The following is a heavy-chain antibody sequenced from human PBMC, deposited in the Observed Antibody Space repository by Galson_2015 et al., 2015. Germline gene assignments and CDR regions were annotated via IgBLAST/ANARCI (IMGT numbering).Heavy chain of an antibody. D-gene: IGHD6-13*01. J-gene: IGHJ4*02. V-gene: IGHV3-7*01. CDR3: ARGELVYDY. CDR1: GFTFSSYW. CDR2: IKQDGSER. Sequence: SLRLSCAASGFTFSSYWMSWVRQAPGKGLEWVPNIKQDGSERYYVDSLKGRFTISRDNAKNSLYLQMNSLRVEDTAVYYCARGELVYDYWGQGTTITVSP.